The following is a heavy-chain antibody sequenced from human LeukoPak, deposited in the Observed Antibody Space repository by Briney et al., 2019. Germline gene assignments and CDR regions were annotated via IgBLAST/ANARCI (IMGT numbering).Heavy chain of an antibody. CDR1: GGSISSGSYY. CDR3: ARTYCSSTSCYGLFDY. V-gene: IGHV4-61*02. J-gene: IGHJ4*02. Sequence: SETLSLTCTVSGGSISSGSYYWSWIRQPAGKGLEWIVRIYTSGSTNYNPSLKSRVTISVDTSKNQFSLKLSSVTAADTAVYYCARTYCSSTSCYGLFDYWGQGTLVTVSS. D-gene: IGHD2-2*01. CDR2: IYTSGST.